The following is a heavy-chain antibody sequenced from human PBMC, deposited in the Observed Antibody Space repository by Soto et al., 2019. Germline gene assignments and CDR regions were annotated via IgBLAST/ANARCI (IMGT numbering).Heavy chain of an antibody. CDR3: AKVDGGGSCYDY. CDR1: GFTFSSYG. Sequence: QVQLVESGGGVVQPGRSLRLSCAASGFTFSSYGMHWVRQAPGKGLEWVAVISYDGSNKYYADSVKGRFTISRDNSKNTLYLHMNSLRAEDTAVYYCAKVDGGGSCYDYWGQGTLVTVSS. D-gene: IGHD2-15*01. J-gene: IGHJ4*02. CDR2: ISYDGSNK. V-gene: IGHV3-30*18.